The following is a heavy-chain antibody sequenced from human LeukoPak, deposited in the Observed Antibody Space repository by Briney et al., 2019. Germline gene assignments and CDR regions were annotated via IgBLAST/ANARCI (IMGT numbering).Heavy chain of an antibody. CDR1: GYTFTSYD. V-gene: IGHV1-8*02. D-gene: IGHD3-3*01. CDR3: ARDYDFWSGWDYYYYMDV. J-gene: IGHJ6*03. CDR2: MNPNSGNT. Sequence: ASVKVSCKASGYTFTSYDINWVRQATGQGLEWMGWMNPNSGNTGYAQKFQGRVTMTRNTSISTAYMELSRLRSDDTAVYYCARDYDFWSGWDYYYYMDVWGKGTTVTVSS.